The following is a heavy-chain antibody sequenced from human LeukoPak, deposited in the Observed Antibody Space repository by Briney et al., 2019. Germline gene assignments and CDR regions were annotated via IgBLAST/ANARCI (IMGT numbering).Heavy chain of an antibody. D-gene: IGHD4-23*01. Sequence: GGSLRLSCAVSGFIFDNYEMNWVRQAPGKGLEWASYISSSGSTIYYADSVKGRFTISRDNAKNSLYLQMNSLRAEDTAVYYCARGTTVITPFDYWGQGTLVTVSS. CDR1: GFIFDNYE. V-gene: IGHV3-48*03. CDR2: ISSSGSTI. J-gene: IGHJ4*02. CDR3: ARGTTVITPFDY.